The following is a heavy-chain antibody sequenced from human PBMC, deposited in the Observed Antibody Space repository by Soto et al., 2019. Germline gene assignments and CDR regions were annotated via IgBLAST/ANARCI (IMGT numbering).Heavy chain of an antibody. CDR3: ARGTDDYSSVMPGSGVFDI. CDR2: INHSGST. D-gene: IGHD4-4*01. J-gene: IGHJ3*02. V-gene: IGHV4-34*01. CDR1: GGSFSGYY. Sequence: SETLSLTCAVYGGSFSGYYWSWIRQPPGKGLEWIGEINHSGSTNYNPSLKSRVTISVDTSKNQFSLKLSSVTAADTAVYYCARGTDDYSSVMPGSGVFDIWGQGTMVTVSS.